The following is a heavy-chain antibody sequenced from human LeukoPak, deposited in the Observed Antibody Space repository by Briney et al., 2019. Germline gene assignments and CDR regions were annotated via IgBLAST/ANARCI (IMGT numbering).Heavy chain of an antibody. D-gene: IGHD3-10*01. CDR1: GFTFSNAW. V-gene: IGHV3-15*01. CDR3: TTVSLWFGEATHGGY. J-gene: IGHJ4*02. CDR2: IKSKTDGGTT. Sequence: GGSLRLYCAASGFTFSNAWMSWVRQAPGKGLEWVGRIKSKTDGGTTDYAAPVKGRFTISRDDSKNTLYLQMNSLKTEDTAVYYCTTVSLWFGEATHGGYWGQGTLVTVSS.